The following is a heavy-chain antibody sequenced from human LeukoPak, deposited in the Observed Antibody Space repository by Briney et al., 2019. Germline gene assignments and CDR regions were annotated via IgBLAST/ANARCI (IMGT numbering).Heavy chain of an antibody. Sequence: SETLSLTCAVYGGSFSGYYWSWIRQPPGKGLEWIGEINHSGSTNYNPSLKSQVTISVDTSKNQFSLKLSSVTAADTAVYYCARDGHRSSRYMDVWGKGTTVTVSS. J-gene: IGHJ6*03. CDR3: ARDGHRSSRYMDV. CDR1: GGSFSGYY. D-gene: IGHD6-6*01. CDR2: INHSGST. V-gene: IGHV4-34*01.